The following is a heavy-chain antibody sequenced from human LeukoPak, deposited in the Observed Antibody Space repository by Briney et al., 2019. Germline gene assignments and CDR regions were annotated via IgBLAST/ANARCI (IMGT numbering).Heavy chain of an antibody. CDR1: GGTFISYA. CDR3: ARGIRGTRDHSYYYMDV. Sequence: SVKVSCKASGGTFISYAITWVRQAPGQGLECMGGIIPIFGTANYAQKFQGSVTITADESASTVYLELSSLRSDDTAVYYCARGIRGTRDHSYYYMDVWGKGTTVTVSS. D-gene: IGHD3-10*01. V-gene: IGHV1-69*01. CDR2: IIPIFGTA. J-gene: IGHJ6*03.